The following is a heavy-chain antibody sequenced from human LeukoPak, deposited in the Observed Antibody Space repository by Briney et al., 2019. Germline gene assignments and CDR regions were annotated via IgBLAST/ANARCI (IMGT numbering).Heavy chain of an antibody. CDR3: AKGGGSYYSY. J-gene: IGHJ4*02. V-gene: IGHV3-23*01. CDR1: GFTFNNYN. D-gene: IGHD3-10*01. Sequence: GGSLRLSCAASGFTFNNYNMSWVRQAPGKGLEWVSGISGSGGSTYYADSVKGRFTISRDNSKNTLYLQMNSLRAEDTAVYYCAKGGGSYYSYWGQGTLVTVSS. CDR2: ISGSGGST.